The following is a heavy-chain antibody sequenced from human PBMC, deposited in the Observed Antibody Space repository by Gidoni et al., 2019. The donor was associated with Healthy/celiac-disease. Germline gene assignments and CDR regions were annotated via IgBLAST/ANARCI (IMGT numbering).Heavy chain of an antibody. D-gene: IGHD6-13*01. V-gene: IGHV3-23*04. J-gene: IGHJ6*02. Sequence: EVQMVGSGGGSVQPGWYLRLSSAASGFSFRICALSWVRRPQGKELEWVSGMIGSGNSTYYADSVKGRVTISRDNSKNTLYLQMSSLKAYDTAVYYCAKDGPRGQQPHPFYCGLDVWGQGTPVTVSS. CDR2: MIGSGNST. CDR3: AKDGPRGQQPHPFYCGLDV. CDR1: GFSFRICA.